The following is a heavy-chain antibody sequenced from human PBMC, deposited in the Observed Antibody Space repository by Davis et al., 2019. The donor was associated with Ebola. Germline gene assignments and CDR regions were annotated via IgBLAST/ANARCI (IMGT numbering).Heavy chain of an antibody. CDR3: ARRKNDYYDSSGTFFDI. D-gene: IGHD3-22*01. Sequence: GESLKLSCKGSGYSFTSYWIGWVRQRPGKVLEWMGIIYPGDSDTRYSPSFQGQVTISADKSISTAYLQWSSLKASDTAMYYCARRKNDYYDSSGTFFDIWGQGTMVTVSS. CDR2: IYPGDSDT. J-gene: IGHJ3*02. CDR1: GYSFTSYW. V-gene: IGHV5-51*01.